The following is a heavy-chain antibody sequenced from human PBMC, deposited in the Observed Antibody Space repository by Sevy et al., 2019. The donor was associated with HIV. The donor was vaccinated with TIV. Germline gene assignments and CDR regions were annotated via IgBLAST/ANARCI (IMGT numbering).Heavy chain of an antibody. CDR2: ISQTYDGSNK. D-gene: IGHD3-22*01. V-gene: IGHV3-30-3*01. J-gene: IGHJ4*02. Sequence: GGSLRLSCAASGFTFGSYTLHWVRQAPGKGLEWVALISQTYDGSNKYYIDSVQGRFTISRDNSKNTLYLQMDSLRPEETAVYYCARDNSGYFFFDYWGQGTLVTVSS. CDR3: ARDNSGYFFFDY. CDR1: GFTFGSYT.